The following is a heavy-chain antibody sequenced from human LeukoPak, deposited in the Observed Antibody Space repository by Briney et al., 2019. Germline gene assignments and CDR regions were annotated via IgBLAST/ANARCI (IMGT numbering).Heavy chain of an antibody. CDR1: GFTFSGSA. J-gene: IGHJ4*02. CDR2: IRSKANSYAT. CDR3: TSIGDYDILTGYRPPDY. D-gene: IGHD3-9*01. Sequence: PGGSLKLSCAASGFTFSGSAMHWVRQASGKGLEWVGRIRSKANSYATAYAASVKGRFTISRDDSKNTAYLQMNSLKTEDTAVYYCTSIGDYDILTGYRPPDYWGQGTLVTVSS. V-gene: IGHV3-73*01.